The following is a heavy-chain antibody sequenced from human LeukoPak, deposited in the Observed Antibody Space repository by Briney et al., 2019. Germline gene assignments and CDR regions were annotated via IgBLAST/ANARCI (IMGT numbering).Heavy chain of an antibody. D-gene: IGHD2/OR15-2a*01. J-gene: IGHJ3*02. CDR3: ARDKYVDAFDT. CDR2: ISAYNGNT. Sequence: ASVKVSCKASGYTFTSYGISWVRQAPGQGLEWMGWISAYNGNTNYAQKFQGRVTITTDESTSTAYMELSSLRSEDTAVYYCARDKYVDAFDTWGQGTMVTVSS. CDR1: GYTFTSYG. V-gene: IGHV1-18*01.